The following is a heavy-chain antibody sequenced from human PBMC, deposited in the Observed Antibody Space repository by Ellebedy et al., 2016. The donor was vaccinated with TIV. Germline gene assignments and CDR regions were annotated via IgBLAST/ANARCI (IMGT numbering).Heavy chain of an antibody. V-gene: IGHV4-34*01. Sequence: SETLSLTCTVSGGSFSPFYWNWIRQPPGKGLEWIGEINHSGSTNYNPSLKSRVTISVDTSKNQFSLRLSSVTAADTALYYCASGLGVRRMNAFDIWGQGTMVTVSS. D-gene: IGHD2-8*02. J-gene: IGHJ3*02. CDR3: ASGLGVRRMNAFDI. CDR1: GGSFSPFY. CDR2: INHSGST.